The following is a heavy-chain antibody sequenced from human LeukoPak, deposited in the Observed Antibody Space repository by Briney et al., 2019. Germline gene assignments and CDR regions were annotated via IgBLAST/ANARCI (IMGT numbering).Heavy chain of an antibody. CDR2: MNPNSGNT. CDR1: AYTFTSYA. Sequence: ASVKVSCKASAYTFTSYAINWVRQATGQGLEWMGWMNPNSGNTGYAQKFQGRVTMTTNTSISTAYMELSSLRSEVTAVYYCARQSKLPNYSGRSAVDDAFDIWGQGTMVTVSS. V-gene: IGHV1-8*01. CDR3: ARQSKLPNYSGRSAVDDAFDI. J-gene: IGHJ3*02. D-gene: IGHD3-22*01.